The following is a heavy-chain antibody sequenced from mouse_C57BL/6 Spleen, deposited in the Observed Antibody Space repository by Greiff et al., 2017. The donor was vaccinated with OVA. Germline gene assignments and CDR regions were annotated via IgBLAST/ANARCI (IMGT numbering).Heavy chain of an antibody. CDR2: INYDGSST. V-gene: IGHV5-16*01. J-gene: IGHJ1*03. Sequence: EVKLMESEGGLVQPGSSMKLSCTASGFTFSDYYMAWVRQVPEKGLEWVANINYDGSSTYYLDSLKSRFIISRDNAKNILYLQMSSLKPEDTATYYCAREGYYIRYFDVWGTGTTVTVSS. CDR1: GFTFSDYY. CDR3: AREGYYIRYFDV. D-gene: IGHD2-3*01.